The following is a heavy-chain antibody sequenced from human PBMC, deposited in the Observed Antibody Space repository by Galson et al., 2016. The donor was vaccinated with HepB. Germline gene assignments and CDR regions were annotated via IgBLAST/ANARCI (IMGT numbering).Heavy chain of an antibody. CDR2: ISYDGGNK. V-gene: IGHV3-30-3*01. J-gene: IGHJ4*02. Sequence: SLRLSCAASGFTLSSYAMHWVRQAPGKGLEWVAVISYDGGNKYYADSVKGRFTISRDNYKNALYLQMNSLRAEDTAVYYCVRGGWSILYFFKFWGQGTPVIVSS. CDR1: GFTLSSYA. D-gene: IGHD6-19*01. CDR3: VRGGWSILYFFKF.